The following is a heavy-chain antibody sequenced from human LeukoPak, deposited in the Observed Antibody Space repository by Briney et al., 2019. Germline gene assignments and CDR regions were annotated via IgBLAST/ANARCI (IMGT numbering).Heavy chain of an antibody. CDR2: ISAYNGNT. Sequence: ASVKVSCKASGYTFTSYGISWVRQAPRQGLEWMGWISAYNGNTNYAQKLQGRVTMTTDTSTSTAYMELRSLRSDDTAVYYCARGRYSGYYYYGMDVWGQGTTVTVSS. J-gene: IGHJ6*02. CDR3: ARGRYSGYYYYGMDV. V-gene: IGHV1-18*01. CDR1: GYTFTSYG. D-gene: IGHD5-12*01.